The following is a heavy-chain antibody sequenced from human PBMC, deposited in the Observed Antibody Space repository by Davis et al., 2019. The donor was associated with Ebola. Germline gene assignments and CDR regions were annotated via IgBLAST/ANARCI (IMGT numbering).Heavy chain of an antibody. J-gene: IGHJ4*02. CDR2: IYYSGTT. Sequence: SETLSLTCTVSGGSISPYYWNWIRQPPGKGLEWIGYIYYSGTTNYNPSLKGRVTMSVDSSKTHFSLRLSSVTAADTAVYYCARVLGNGDLLLDYWGQGTLVTVSS. CDR1: GGSISPYY. D-gene: IGHD4-17*01. CDR3: ARVLGNGDLLLDY. V-gene: IGHV4-59*12.